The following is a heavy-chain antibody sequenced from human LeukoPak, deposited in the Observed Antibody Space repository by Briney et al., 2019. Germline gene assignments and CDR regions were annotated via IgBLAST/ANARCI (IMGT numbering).Heavy chain of an antibody. CDR3: ARRKPYYYGT. CDR2: IYHSGST. D-gene: IGHD3-10*01. J-gene: IGHJ5*02. Sequence: SETLSLTCAVSGGSISSSNWWSWVRQPPGKGLEWIGEIYHSGSTNYNPSLKSRATISVDKSKNQFSLKLSSVTAADTAVYYCARRKPYYYGTWGQGTLVTVSS. CDR1: GGSISSSNW. V-gene: IGHV4-4*02.